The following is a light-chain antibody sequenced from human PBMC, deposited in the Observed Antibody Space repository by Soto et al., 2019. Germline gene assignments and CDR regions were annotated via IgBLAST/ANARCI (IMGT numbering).Light chain of an antibody. CDR3: GSWDSSLSADV. CDR2: DDN. CDR1: SSNIGGNS. V-gene: IGLV1-51*01. J-gene: IGLJ1*01. Sequence: QSVLTQPPSVSAAPGQKVTISCSGSSSNIGGNSVSWYQQLPGTAPKLLIYDDNKRPSGIPDRFSGSKSGTSATLGINGFQTGDEADYYCGSWDSSLSADVFGTGTKVTVL.